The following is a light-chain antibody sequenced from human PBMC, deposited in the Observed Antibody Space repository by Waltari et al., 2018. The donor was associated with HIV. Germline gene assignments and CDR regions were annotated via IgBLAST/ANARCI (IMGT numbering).Light chain of an antibody. V-gene: IGKV4-1*01. J-gene: IGKJ5*01. CDR3: QKYYGAPIT. Sequence: IVMTQSPDSLSVSVGDRATMNWNAGQNLLHSANNRNYLGWYQQKPGQPPNLLICLASTRESGVPDRCSGSGSGTDFTLTISSLQAEDVAVYYCQKYYGAPITFGQGTRLEIK. CDR1: QNLLHSANNRNY. CDR2: LAS.